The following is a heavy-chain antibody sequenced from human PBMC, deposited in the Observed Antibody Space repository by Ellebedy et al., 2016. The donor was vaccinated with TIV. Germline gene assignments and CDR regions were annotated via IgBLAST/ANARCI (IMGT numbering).Heavy chain of an antibody. Sequence: GESLKISCAASGFTVSNNYISWVRQAPGKGLEWVSVIYSGGSTYYEASVKSRFTISRDNSKNTVYLQMNSLRAEDTAVYYSARGVLSGYWGQGTLVTVSS. CDR1: GFTVSNNY. CDR2: IYSGGST. CDR3: ARGVLSGY. V-gene: IGHV3-53*01. D-gene: IGHD2/OR15-2a*01. J-gene: IGHJ4*02.